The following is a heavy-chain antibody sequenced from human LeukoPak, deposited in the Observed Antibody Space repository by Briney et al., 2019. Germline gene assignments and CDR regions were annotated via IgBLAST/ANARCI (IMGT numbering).Heavy chain of an antibody. Sequence: SETLSLTSTVYGGSLSSYYCSCIRQPPGKGLEWIGYIYYSGSPNINPSLKSRVTISVDTAKNQFALKLSSVTAADTAVYYCARGSRDGPSAVEGDYWGQGTLVTVSS. CDR1: GGSLSSYY. V-gene: IGHV4-59*01. J-gene: IGHJ4*02. CDR3: ARGSRDGPSAVEGDY. CDR2: IYYSGSP. D-gene: IGHD6-19*01.